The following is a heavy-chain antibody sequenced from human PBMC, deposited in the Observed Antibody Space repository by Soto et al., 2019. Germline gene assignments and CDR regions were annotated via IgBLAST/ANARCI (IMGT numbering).Heavy chain of an antibody. J-gene: IGHJ6*02. CDR2: IIPIFGTA. Sequence: QVQLVQSGAEVKKPGSSVKVSCKASGGTFSSYAISWVRQAPGQGLEWMGGIIPIFGTANYAQKFQGRVTITADESTSKAYMELSSLRSEDKAVYYCARQGPAYGSGSSVYYYYGMDVWGQGTTVTVSS. D-gene: IGHD3-10*01. CDR3: ARQGPAYGSGSSVYYYYGMDV. CDR1: GGTFSSYA. V-gene: IGHV1-69*12.